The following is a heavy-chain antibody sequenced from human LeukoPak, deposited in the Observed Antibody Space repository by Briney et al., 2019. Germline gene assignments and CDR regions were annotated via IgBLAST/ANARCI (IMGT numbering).Heavy chain of an antibody. J-gene: IGHJ4*02. CDR2: ITPDGNAA. D-gene: IGHD2-15*01. V-gene: IGHV3-74*03. CDR3: TRSGYSNGYDY. CDR1: GFTFSGHW. Sequence: GGSLRLSCVASGFTFSGHWMHWVRQVPGKGPMAVSRITPDGNAAAYADFVKGRFTISRDSAKNTLYLEMNSLTAEDTALYHCTRSGYSNGYDYWGQGTLVTVSS.